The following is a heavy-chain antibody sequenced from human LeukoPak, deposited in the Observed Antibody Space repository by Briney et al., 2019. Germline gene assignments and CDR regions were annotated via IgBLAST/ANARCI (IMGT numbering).Heavy chain of an antibody. J-gene: IGHJ4*02. V-gene: IGHV4-38-2*01. Sequence: SETLSRTCAVSGYSISSVYYWGWIRQHPGKGLEWIVSIYHSGSTYYNPSLKSRVTISVDTSKNHFSLKLSSVTAADTAVYYCARQRGIAAAGSRFDYWGQGTLVTVSS. CDR2: IYHSGST. CDR1: GYSISSVYY. D-gene: IGHD6-13*01. CDR3: ARQRGIAAAGSRFDY.